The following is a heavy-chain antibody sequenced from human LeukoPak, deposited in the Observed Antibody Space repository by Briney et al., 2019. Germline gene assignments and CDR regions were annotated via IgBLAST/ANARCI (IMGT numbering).Heavy chain of an antibody. Sequence: GGSLRLSCAASGFTFYSHGMIWVRQAPGKGLEWVSYISPDSATIYYADSVKGRFTISRDHAKNSLYLQMISLRAEDTALYSCARVRGPIVYTYYLDVWGKGTTVTVSS. D-gene: IGHD2-15*01. V-gene: IGHV3-48*04. CDR3: ARVRGPIVYTYYLDV. J-gene: IGHJ6*03. CDR1: GFTFYSHG. CDR2: ISPDSATI.